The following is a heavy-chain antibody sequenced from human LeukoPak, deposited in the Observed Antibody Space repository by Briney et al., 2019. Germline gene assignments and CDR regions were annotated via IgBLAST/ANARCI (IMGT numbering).Heavy chain of an antibody. J-gene: IGHJ4*02. D-gene: IGHD4-23*01. CDR2: IYSGGST. CDR1: GFTFSSYA. CDR3: ARDYGGEKDY. V-gene: IGHV3-66*01. Sequence: GGSLRLSCAASGFTFSSYAMTWVRQAPGKGLEWVSVIYSGGSTYYADSVRGRFTISRDNSKNTLYLQMNSLRAEDTAVYYCARDYGGEKDYWGQGTLVTVSS.